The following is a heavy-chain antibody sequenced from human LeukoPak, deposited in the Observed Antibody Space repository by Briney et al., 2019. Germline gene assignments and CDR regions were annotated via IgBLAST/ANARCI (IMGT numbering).Heavy chain of an antibody. CDR2: VYDSGST. D-gene: IGHD3-22*01. CDR3: ARSSRDSSGWSDLDP. V-gene: IGHV4-59*01. J-gene: IGHJ5*02. Sequence: SETLSHPYTVSGGSISVYYRSWIRQPPGKGLEWIGYVYDSGSTKYNPSLKSRVTISVDTSNDQFSLKLTSVTAADTAVYYCARSSRDSSGWSDLDPWGQAILATVSS. CDR1: GGSISVYY.